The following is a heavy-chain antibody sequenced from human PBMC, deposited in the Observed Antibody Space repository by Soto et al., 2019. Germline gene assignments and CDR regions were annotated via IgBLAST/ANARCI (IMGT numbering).Heavy chain of an antibody. CDR1: GYTFTSYT. CDR2: INAGNGRE. J-gene: IGHJ4*02. D-gene: IGHD3-10*01. Sequence: QVQLEQSGAEVKKPGASVKVSCKTSGYTFTSYTLHWVRQAPGQGLEWMGWINAGNGREKYSQRFQDRVSLSTDKPATPPYRELRSLRSETTAMYFCARGGGWVGEASFDSWGQGTLVTVSS. V-gene: IGHV1-3*01. CDR3: ARGGGWVGEASFDS.